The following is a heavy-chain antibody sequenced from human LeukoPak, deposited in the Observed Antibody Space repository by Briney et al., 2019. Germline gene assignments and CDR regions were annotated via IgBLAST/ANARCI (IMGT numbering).Heavy chain of an antibody. CDR2: ISAYNGNT. CDR3: ARAGITGTSWFDP. CDR1: GYTFTSYG. D-gene: IGHD1-7*01. J-gene: IGHJ5*02. V-gene: IGHV1-18*01. Sequence: ASVKVSCKASGYTFTSYGISWVRQAPGQGLEWMGWISAYNGNTNYAQKLQGRVTMTRDTSISTAYMELSRLRSDDTAVYYCARAGITGTSWFDPWGQGTLVTVSS.